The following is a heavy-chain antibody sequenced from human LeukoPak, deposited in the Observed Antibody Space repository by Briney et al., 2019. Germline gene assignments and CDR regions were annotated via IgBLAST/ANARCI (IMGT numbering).Heavy chain of an antibody. V-gene: IGHV4-39*01. J-gene: IGHJ5*02. CDR2: IYYSGNT. Sequence: PSETLSLTCTVSGGSISSSSYYWGWIRQPPRKGLEWIGSIYYSGNTYYNPSLKSRVTISVDTSKNQFSLKLSSVTAADTAVYYCARQERPLPALIKWFDPWGQGTLVTVSS. CDR1: GGSISSSSYY. D-gene: IGHD2-2*01. CDR3: ARQERPLPALIKWFDP.